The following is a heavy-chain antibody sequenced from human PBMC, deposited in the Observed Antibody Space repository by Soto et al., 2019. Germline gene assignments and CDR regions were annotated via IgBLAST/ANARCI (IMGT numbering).Heavy chain of an antibody. Sequence: SVKVSCKASGGTFSKYAISWVRQAPGQGLEWMGGIIPFFQTPNYAQKYQGRVTITADESTTTAYMEMRSLRSEDTAVYYCARSRAAAPPRVGMDVWGQGTTVTVS. V-gene: IGHV1-69*13. J-gene: IGHJ6*02. CDR1: GGTFSKYA. D-gene: IGHD6-13*01. CDR3: ARSRAAAPPRVGMDV. CDR2: IIPFFQTP.